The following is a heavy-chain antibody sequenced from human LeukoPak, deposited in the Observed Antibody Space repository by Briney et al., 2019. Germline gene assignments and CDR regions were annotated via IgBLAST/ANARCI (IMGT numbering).Heavy chain of an antibody. CDR1: GGSISSSNW. J-gene: IGHJ3*02. V-gene: IGHV4-4*02. Sequence: SETLSLTCAVSGGSISSSNWWSWDRQPPGKGLEWIGEIYHSGSTNYNPSLKSRVTISVDKSKNQFSLKLGSVTAADTAVYYCARDYYDILTGYYEAFDIWGQGTMVTVSS. CDR3: ARDYYDILTGYYEAFDI. CDR2: IYHSGST. D-gene: IGHD3-9*01.